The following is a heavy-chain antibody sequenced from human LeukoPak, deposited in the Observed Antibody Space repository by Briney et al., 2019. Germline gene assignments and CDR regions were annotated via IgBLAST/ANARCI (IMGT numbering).Heavy chain of an antibody. CDR2: IYHSGST. CDR1: GYSISSGYY. V-gene: IGHV4-38-2*01. CDR3: ARHSLSVTYFDY. Sequence: SETLSLTCAVSGYSISSGYYWGWIRQPPGKGLEWIGSIYHSGSTYYNPSLKSRVTISVDTSKNQFSLKLSSVTAADTAVYYCARHSLSVTYFDYWGQGTLGTVSS. J-gene: IGHJ4*02. D-gene: IGHD4-23*01.